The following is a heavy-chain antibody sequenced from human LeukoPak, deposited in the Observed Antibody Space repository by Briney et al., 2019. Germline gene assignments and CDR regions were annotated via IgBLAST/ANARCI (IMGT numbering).Heavy chain of an antibody. D-gene: IGHD6-13*01. CDR3: ARDIWSGVAAAGTGPGP. Sequence: SETLSLTCAVYGGSFSGYYWSWIRQPPGKGLEWIGEINHSGSTNYNPSLKSRVTISVDTSKNQFSLKLSSVTAADTAVYYCARDIWSGVAAAGTGPGPWGQGTLVTVSS. CDR2: INHSGST. CDR1: GGSFSGYY. V-gene: IGHV4-34*01. J-gene: IGHJ5*02.